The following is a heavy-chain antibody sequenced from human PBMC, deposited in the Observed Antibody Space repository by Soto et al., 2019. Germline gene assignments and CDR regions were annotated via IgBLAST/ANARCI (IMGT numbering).Heavy chain of an antibody. J-gene: IGHJ4*02. Sequence: SETLSLTCTVSGGSISSGGYYWSWIRQHPGKGLEWIGYIYYSGSTYYNPSLKSRVTISVDTSKNQFSLKLSFVTAADTAVYYCAVIINPESSSGWYGGHFDYRGQGTLVTVSS. D-gene: IGHD6-19*01. CDR3: AVIINPESSSGWYGGHFDY. CDR1: GGSISSGGYY. CDR2: IYYSGST. V-gene: IGHV4-31*03.